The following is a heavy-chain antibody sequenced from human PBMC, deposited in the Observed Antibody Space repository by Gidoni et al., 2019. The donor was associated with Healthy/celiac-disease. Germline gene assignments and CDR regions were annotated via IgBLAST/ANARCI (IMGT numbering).Heavy chain of an antibody. D-gene: IGHD2-2*01. CDR2: INHSGST. V-gene: IGHV4-34*01. CDR1: GGSFSGYY. CDR3: ERGWSSTSCYVDY. J-gene: IGHJ4*02. Sequence: QVQLQQWGAGLLKPSEPLSLTCAVYGGSFSGYYWSWIRQPPGKGLEWIGEINHSGSTNYNPSLKSRVTISVDKSKNQFSRKLSSVTAADTAVYYCERGWSSTSCYVDYWGQGTLVTVSS.